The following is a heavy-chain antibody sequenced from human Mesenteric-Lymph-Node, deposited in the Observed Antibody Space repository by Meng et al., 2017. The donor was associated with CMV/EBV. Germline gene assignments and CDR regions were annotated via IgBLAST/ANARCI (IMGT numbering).Heavy chain of an antibody. V-gene: IGHV4-59*01. D-gene: IGHD3-16*01. CDR2: IYYGGNT. J-gene: IGHJ6*02. Sequence: SETLSLTCTVSRGSISIYDWSWIRQPPGKGLEWIGYIYYGGNTKYNPSLKSRVTISVDTSKNHFSLKLSSVTAADTAVYYCARGVGYYYYGMDVWGQGTTVTVSS. CDR3: ARGVGYYYYGMDV. CDR1: RGSISIYD.